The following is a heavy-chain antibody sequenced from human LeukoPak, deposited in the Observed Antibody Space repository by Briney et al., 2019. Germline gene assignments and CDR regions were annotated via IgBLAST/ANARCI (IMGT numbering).Heavy chain of an antibody. D-gene: IGHD2-2*01. V-gene: IGHV4-34*01. Sequence: SETLSLTCAVYGGSFSGYYCSWIRQPPGKGLEWIGEINHSGSTNYNPSLKSRVTISVDPSKSHFSLKLSSVTAADTAVYYCARGKDIVVVPAAISAGLPRSDYWGQGTLVTVSS. CDR2: INHSGST. CDR3: ARGKDIVVVPAAISAGLPRSDY. J-gene: IGHJ4*02. CDR1: GGSFSGYY.